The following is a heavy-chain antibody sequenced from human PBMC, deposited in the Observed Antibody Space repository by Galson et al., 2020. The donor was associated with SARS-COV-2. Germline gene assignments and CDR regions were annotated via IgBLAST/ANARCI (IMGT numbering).Heavy chain of an antibody. CDR2: ISSRHIPI. CDR3: VRENFGYSTYFDY. Sequence: GESLKISCVASGFTFNTYRMHWVRQSPGKGLGWIASISSRHIPIYYADAVRGRFTISRDDAGSLLHLQMDSLRVEDTALYYCVRENFGYSTYFDYWGQGTQVTVS. D-gene: IGHD2-15*01. CDR1: GFTFNTYR. V-gene: IGHV3-48*03. J-gene: IGHJ4*02.